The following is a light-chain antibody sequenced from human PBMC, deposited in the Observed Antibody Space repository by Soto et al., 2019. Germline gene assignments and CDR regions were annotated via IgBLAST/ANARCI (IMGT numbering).Light chain of an antibody. Sequence: EIVLTQSPATLSLSPGERATLSCRASQSVSSYVAWYQQKPGQAPRLLIYDASNRATGIPARFSGSGSGTDFTLTVSSLEPEDFAVYYCQQRGNWPFTFGQGTRLEIK. J-gene: IGKJ5*01. CDR1: QSVSSY. V-gene: IGKV3-11*01. CDR3: QQRGNWPFT. CDR2: DAS.